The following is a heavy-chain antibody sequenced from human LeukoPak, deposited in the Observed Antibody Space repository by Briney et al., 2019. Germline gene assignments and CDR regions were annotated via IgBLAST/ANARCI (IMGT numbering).Heavy chain of an antibody. D-gene: IGHD1-14*01. J-gene: IGHJ1*01. CDR1: GGTFSSYA. V-gene: IGHV1-69*05. CDR2: IIPIFGTA. CDR3: ARTGNGEYFQH. Sequence: SVKVSCKASGGTFSSYAISWVRQAPGQGLEWMGRIIPIFGTANYAQKSQGRVTITTDVSTSTAYMELSSLRSEDTAVYYCARTGNGEYFQHWGQGTLVTVSS.